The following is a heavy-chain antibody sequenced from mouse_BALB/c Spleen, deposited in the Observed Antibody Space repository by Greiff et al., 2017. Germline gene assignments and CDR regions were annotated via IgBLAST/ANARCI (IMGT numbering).Heavy chain of an antibody. J-gene: IGHJ4*01. Sequence: EVQLVESGGGLVQPGGSRKLSCAASGFTFSSFGMHWVRQAPEKGLEWVAYISSGSSTIYYADTVKGRFTISRDNPKNTLFLQMTSLRSEETAMYYCARDYYDYDNYYAMDYWGQGTSVTVSS. CDR1: GFTFSSFG. D-gene: IGHD2-4*01. V-gene: IGHV5-17*02. CDR2: ISSGSSTI. CDR3: ARDYYDYDNYYAMDY.